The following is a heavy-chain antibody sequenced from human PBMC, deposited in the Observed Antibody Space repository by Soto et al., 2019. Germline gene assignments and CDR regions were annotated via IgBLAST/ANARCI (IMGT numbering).Heavy chain of an antibody. J-gene: IGHJ6*02. CDR3: ARGEMDVSSYGEGYYSCGMDV. D-gene: IGHD5-18*01. V-gene: IGHV1-69*01. CDR1: GGTFCSYA. Sequence: QVQLVQSGAEVKKPGSSVKVACKASGGTFCSYAISWVRQAPGQGGEWMGGIIPIVGKANYAQKFQGRVTTTANESTSEAYTELSSLRSEDTAVYYYARGEMDVSSYGEGYYSCGMDVWGQGTTVTVPS. CDR2: IIPIVGKA.